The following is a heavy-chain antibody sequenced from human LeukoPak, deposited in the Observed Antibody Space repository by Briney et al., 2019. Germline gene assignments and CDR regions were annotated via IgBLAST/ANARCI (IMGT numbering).Heavy chain of an antibody. V-gene: IGHV1-2*02. CDR3: ARSQTAMVTGSFAFDI. J-gene: IGHJ3*02. D-gene: IGHD5-18*01. CDR2: INPNSGGT. Sequence: GASVKVSCKASGYTFTGYYMHWVRQAPGQGLEWMGWINPNSGGTNYAQKFQGRVTMTRDTSISTAYMELSRLRSDDTAVYYCARSQTAMVTGSFAFDIWGQGTMVTVSS. CDR1: GYTFTGYY.